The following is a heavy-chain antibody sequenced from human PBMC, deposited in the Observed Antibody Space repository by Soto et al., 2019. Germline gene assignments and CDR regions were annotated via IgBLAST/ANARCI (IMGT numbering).Heavy chain of an antibody. CDR3: ARDAGYYDSSGFDY. CDR2: IYHSGST. Sequence: SETLSPTCAVSGGSISSGGYSWSWIRQPPGKGLEWIGYIYHSGSTYYNPSLKSRVTISVDRSKNQFSLKLSSVTAADTAVYYCARDAGYYDSSGFDYWGQGTLVTVSS. CDR1: GGSISSGGYS. V-gene: IGHV4-30-2*01. D-gene: IGHD3-22*01. J-gene: IGHJ4*02.